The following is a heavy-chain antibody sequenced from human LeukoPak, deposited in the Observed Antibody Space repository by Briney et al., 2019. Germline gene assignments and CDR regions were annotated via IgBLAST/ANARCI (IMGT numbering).Heavy chain of an antibody. V-gene: IGHV4-34*01. J-gene: IGHJ4*02. Sequence: SETXSLTCXXYGGSFSGYYWSWIRQPPGKGLEWIGEINHSGSTNYNPSLKSRGTISVDTSKNQFSLKLSSVTAADTAVYYCAIRSCYFVLLYYFDYWGQGTLVTVSS. CDR2: INHSGST. CDR1: GGSFSGYY. D-gene: IGHD3-22*01. CDR3: AIRSCYFVLLYYFDY.